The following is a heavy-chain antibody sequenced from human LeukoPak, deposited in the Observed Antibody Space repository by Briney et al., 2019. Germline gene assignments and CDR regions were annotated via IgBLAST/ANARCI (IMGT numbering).Heavy chain of an antibody. V-gene: IGHV3-49*03. CDR1: GFTFGDYA. CDR2: IRSKAYGGTT. Sequence: GRSLRLSCTASGFTFGDYAMSWFRQAPGKGLEWGGFIRSKAYGGTTEYAASVKGRFTISRDDSKGIAYLQMNSLKTEDTAVYYCTRVRLHRQHLFDYWGQGTLVTVSS. J-gene: IGHJ4*02. D-gene: IGHD6-13*01. CDR3: TRVRLHRQHLFDY.